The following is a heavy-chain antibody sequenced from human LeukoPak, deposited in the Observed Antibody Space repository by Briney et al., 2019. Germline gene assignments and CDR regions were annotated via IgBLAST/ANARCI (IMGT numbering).Heavy chain of an antibody. D-gene: IGHD5-12*01. CDR2: IYYSGST. V-gene: IGHV4-39*01. Sequence: SETLSLTCTVSGVSIGSSTYYWGWIRQPPGKGLEWIGSIYYSGSTYYNPSLESRVTISVDTSKNQFSLKLSSVTAADTAVYYCARHKSWLPHDYWGQGTLVTVSS. CDR1: GVSIGSSTYY. J-gene: IGHJ4*02. CDR3: ARHKSWLPHDY.